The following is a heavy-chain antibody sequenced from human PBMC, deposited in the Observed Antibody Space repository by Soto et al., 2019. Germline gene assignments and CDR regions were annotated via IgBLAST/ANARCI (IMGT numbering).Heavy chain of an antibody. D-gene: IGHD6-19*01. V-gene: IGHV3-13*01. Sequence: EVQLVESGGGLVQPGGSLRLSCAASGFTFSSYDMHWVRQATGKGLEWVSATGTAGDTYYPGSVKGRFTISRENAKNSLYLQMNRLRAEDTAVYYCARGRYSSGWYAPDSLEYWGQGTLVTVSS. CDR1: GFTFSSYD. J-gene: IGHJ4*02. CDR3: ARGRYSSGWYAPDSLEY. CDR2: TGTAGDT.